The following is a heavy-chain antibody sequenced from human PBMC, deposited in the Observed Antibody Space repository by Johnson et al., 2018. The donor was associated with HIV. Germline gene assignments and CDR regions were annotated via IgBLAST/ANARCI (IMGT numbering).Heavy chain of an antibody. V-gene: IGHV3-7*04. CDR1: GFTFTNFW. J-gene: IGHJ3*02. CDR2: IKQDGSEK. D-gene: IGHD1-1*01. Sequence: VQLVESGGGLVKPGGSLRLSCAASGFTFTNFWMSWVRQAPGKGLEWVADIKQDGSEKYYLDPVKGRFTISRDNARKSLYLQMHNLGAEDTAVYYCARGRTGTFDMWGQGTMVTVSS. CDR3: ARGRTGTFDM.